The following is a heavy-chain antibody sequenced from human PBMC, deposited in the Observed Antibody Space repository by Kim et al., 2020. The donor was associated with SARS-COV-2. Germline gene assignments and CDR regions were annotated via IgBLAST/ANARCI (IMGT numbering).Heavy chain of an antibody. J-gene: IGHJ5*02. CDR3: AKCGSGSYFSWFDP. Sequence: ADSVKGRFTISIDNSKNALYLQMNSLRAEDTAVYYCAKCGSGSYFSWFDPWGQGTLVTVSS. D-gene: IGHD3-10*01. V-gene: IGHV3-30*02.